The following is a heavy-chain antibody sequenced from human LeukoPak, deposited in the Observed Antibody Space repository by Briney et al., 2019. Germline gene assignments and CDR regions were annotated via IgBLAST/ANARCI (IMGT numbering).Heavy chain of an antibody. J-gene: IGHJ4*02. CDR2: IYHSGST. V-gene: IGHV4-4*02. Sequence: SETLSLTCAVSGGSISSSNWWSWVRQPPGKGLEWIGEIYHSGSTNYTPSLKSRVTISVDKSKNQFSLKLSSVTAADTAVYYCARASLTYDSSGYYYRVFDYWGQGTLVTVSS. D-gene: IGHD3-22*01. CDR1: GGSISSSNW. CDR3: ARASLTYDSSGYYYRVFDY.